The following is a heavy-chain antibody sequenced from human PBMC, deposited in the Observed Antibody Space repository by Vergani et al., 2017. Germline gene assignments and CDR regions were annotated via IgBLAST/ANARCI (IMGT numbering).Heavy chain of an antibody. CDR1: GGSLSGYF. CDR3: ASRRPRLNLGSKSNAGTFDS. V-gene: IGHV4-34*02. Sequence: QVHLLQRGAGVLKPSETLSLTCGVIGGSLSGYFWSWIRQSPGRGLEWIGVIPAIGSAKYSPSATSRVTISVDTSRGEFTLTVTSVTAADTGLYFCASRRPRLNLGSKSNAGTFDSWGQGTLVTVSS. CDR2: IPAIGSA. D-gene: IGHD3-10*01. J-gene: IGHJ4*02.